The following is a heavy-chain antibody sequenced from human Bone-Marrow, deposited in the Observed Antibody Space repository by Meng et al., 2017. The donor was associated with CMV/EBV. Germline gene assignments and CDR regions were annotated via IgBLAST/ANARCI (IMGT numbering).Heavy chain of an antibody. V-gene: IGHV1-18*01. CDR2: ISAYNGNT. CDR1: GYTFTSYG. J-gene: IGHJ6*02. CDR3: ASTKGYCSSTSCYMGPKYYHYGMDV. D-gene: IGHD2-2*02. Sequence: ASVKVSCKVSGYTFTSYGISWVRQAPGQGLEWMGWISAYNGNTNYAQKLQGRVTMTTDTSTSTAYMELRSLRSEDTAVYYCASTKGYCSSTSCYMGPKYYHYGMDVWGQGTTVTVSS.